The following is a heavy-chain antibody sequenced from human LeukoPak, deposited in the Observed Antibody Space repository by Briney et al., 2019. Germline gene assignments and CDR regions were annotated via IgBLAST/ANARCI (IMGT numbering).Heavy chain of an antibody. CDR3: ARDRGTNWFDP. V-gene: IGHV3-74*01. J-gene: IGHJ5*02. Sequence: PGGSLRLSCAASGYTFTNYWMHWVRQAPGEGLVWVSRINTGGTNTIYADSVRGRFTVSRDNAKNTLYLQMDSLRAEDTAVYYCARDRGTNWFDPWGQGTLVAVSS. CDR1: GYTFTNYW. D-gene: IGHD3-16*01. CDR2: INTGGTNT.